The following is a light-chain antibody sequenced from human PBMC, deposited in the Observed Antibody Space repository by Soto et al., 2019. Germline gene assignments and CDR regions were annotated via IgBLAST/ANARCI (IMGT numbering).Light chain of an antibody. CDR3: AAWDDSLSGYV. J-gene: IGLJ1*01. CDR1: RSNIGSNS. CDR2: NNN. V-gene: IGLV1-44*01. Sequence: QSVLTQPPSASGTPGQRVTIFCSGSRSNIGSNSVNWYQQLPGTAPKLLIYNNNQRPSGVPDRFSGSKSGTSASLAISGLQSEDEADYYCAAWDDSLSGYVFGAGTKVTVL.